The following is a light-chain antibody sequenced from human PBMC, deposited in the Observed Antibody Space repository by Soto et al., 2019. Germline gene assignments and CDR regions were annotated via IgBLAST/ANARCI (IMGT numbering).Light chain of an antibody. V-gene: IGLV3-21*02. CDR2: DDS. Sequence: SYELTQPPSVSVAPGQTASITCGGSNIGSKSVQWYRQKPGQAPLLVVNDDSDRPSGIPERFSGSNSGNTATLTISRVEAGDEADYYCQVWDNTHEHPVYGFGTGTKLTVL. CDR3: QVWDNTHEHPVYG. CDR1: NIGSKS. J-gene: IGLJ1*01.